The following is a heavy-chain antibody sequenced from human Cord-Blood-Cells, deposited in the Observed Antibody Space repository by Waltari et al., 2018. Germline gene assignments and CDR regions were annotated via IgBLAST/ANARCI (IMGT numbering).Heavy chain of an antibody. CDR1: GGSFSGYY. Sequence: QVQLQESGPGLVKPSQTLSLTCTVSGGSFSGYYWSWIRQPPGKGLEWIGEINQSGSTNYNPSLKSRVTISVDTSKNQFSLKLSSVTAADTAVYYCASPPPPAGTPYYYYGMDVWGQGTTVTVSS. D-gene: IGHD6-13*01. CDR3: ASPPPPAGTPYYYYGMDV. V-gene: IGHV4-34*09. J-gene: IGHJ6*02. CDR2: INQSGST.